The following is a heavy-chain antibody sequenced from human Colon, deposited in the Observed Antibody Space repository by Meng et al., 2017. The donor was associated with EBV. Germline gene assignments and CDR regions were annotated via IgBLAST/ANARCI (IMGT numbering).Heavy chain of an antibody. CDR3: ARHTFSGNPGGIDS. CDR1: GGPRRGRGTW. D-gene: IGHD4-23*01. CDR2: QCHADDT. Sequence: GSVVGRVRPWGARALPWTGSGGPRRGRGTWGGWIRQPPGKGLEWIGSQCHADDTYYNPSLMGRVTISVDTSKNQVSLKLTSVTAADTSIYYCARHTFSGNPGGIDSWGQGILVTVSS. V-gene: IGHV4-39*01. J-gene: IGHJ4*02.